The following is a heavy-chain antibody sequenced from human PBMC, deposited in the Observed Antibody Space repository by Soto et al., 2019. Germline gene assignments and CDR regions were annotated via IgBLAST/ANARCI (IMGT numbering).Heavy chain of an antibody. Sequence: PSETLSLTCAVYGGSFSGYCWSWIRQPPGKGLEWIGEINHSGSTNYNPSLKSRVTISVDTSKNQFSLKLSSVTAADTAVYYCARTSRFDSWGQGTLVTVSS. J-gene: IGHJ4*02. CDR3: ARTSRFDS. CDR2: INHSGST. D-gene: IGHD6-6*01. V-gene: IGHV4-34*01. CDR1: GGSFSGYC.